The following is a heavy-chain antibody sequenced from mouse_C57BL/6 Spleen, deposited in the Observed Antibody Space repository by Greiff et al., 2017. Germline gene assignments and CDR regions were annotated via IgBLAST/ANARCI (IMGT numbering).Heavy chain of an antibody. CDR2: INPNNGGT. CDR3: AREDRSPAWFAY. Sequence: VQLQQSGPELVKPGASVKISCKASGYTFTDYYMNWVKQSHGKSLEWIGDINPNNGGTSYNQKFKGKATLTVAKSSSTAYMELRSLTSEDSAVYYCAREDRSPAWFAYWGQGTLVTVSA. CDR1: GYTFTDYY. J-gene: IGHJ3*01. V-gene: IGHV1-26*01. D-gene: IGHD1-1*01.